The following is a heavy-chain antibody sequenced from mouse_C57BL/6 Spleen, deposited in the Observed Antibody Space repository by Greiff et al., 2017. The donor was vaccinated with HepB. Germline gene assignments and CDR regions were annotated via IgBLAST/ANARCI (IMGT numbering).Heavy chain of an antibody. CDR3: ARRGYSYFDY. J-gene: IGHJ2*01. CDR2: IDPSDSYT. D-gene: IGHD2-3*01. Sequence: QVQLQQSGAELVKPGASVKLSCKASGYTFTSYWMQWVKQRPGQGLEWIGEIDPSDSYTNYNQKFKGKATLTVDTSSSTAYMQLSSLTSEDSAVYYCARRGYSYFDYWGQGTTLTVSS. CDR1: GYTFTSYW. V-gene: IGHV1-50*01.